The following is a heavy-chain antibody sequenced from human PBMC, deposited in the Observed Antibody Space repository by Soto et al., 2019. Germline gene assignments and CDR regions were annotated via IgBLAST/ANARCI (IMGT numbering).Heavy chain of an antibody. CDR2: IYYSGST. J-gene: IGHJ6*03. V-gene: IGHV4-31*03. D-gene: IGHD3-3*01. CDR1: GGSISSGGYY. CDR3: ARVRYYDFWSGYYYYYYYMDV. Sequence: SETLSLTCTVSGGSISSGGYYWSWIRQHPGKGLEWIGYIYYSGSTYYNPSLKSRVTISVDTSKNQFSLKLSSVTAADTAVYYCARVRYYDFWSGYYYYYYYMDVWGKGTTVT.